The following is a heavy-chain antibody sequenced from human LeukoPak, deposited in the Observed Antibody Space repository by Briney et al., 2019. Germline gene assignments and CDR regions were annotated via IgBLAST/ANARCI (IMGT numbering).Heavy chain of an antibody. CDR2: IKSKTDGGTT. D-gene: IGHD3-22*01. Sequence: GGSLRLSCAASGFTFSNAWMSWVRQAPGKGLEWIGRIKSKTDGGTTDYAAPVKGRFTISRDDSKNTLYLQMNSLKTEDTAVYYCTTEDVVVVILDYWGQGTLVTVSS. CDR1: GFTFSNAW. J-gene: IGHJ4*02. CDR3: TTEDVVVVILDY. V-gene: IGHV3-15*01.